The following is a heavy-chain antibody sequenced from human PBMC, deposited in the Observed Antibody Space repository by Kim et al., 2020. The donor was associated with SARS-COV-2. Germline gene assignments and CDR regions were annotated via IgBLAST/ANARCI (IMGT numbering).Heavy chain of an antibody. CDR2: IKQDGSEE. D-gene: IGHD3-9*01. CDR3: ASTQTPFYDISTGYYAFDI. V-gene: IGHV3-7*03. J-gene: IGHJ3*02. Sequence: GGSLRLSCAASGFTFNSYWMSWVRQAPGKGLEWVANIKQDGSEEYYVDSVKGRFTISRDNAKNSLYLQMNSLRAEDTAVYYCASTQTPFYDISTGYYAFDIWGQGTMVTVSS. CDR1: GFTFNSYW.